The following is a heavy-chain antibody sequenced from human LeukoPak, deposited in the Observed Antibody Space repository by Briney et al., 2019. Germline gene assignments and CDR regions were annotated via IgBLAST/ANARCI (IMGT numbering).Heavy chain of an antibody. D-gene: IGHD3-10*01. Sequence: GGSLRLSCAVSGFTFSDYYMSWIRQAPGKGLEWVSYISSGGSTISYADSVKGRFTISRDNAKNSLYLQMNSLRDEDTAVYYCAKDLDYYGSGNDYWGQGTLVTVSS. CDR3: AKDLDYYGSGNDY. J-gene: IGHJ4*02. CDR1: GFTFSDYY. CDR2: ISSGGSTI. V-gene: IGHV3-11*04.